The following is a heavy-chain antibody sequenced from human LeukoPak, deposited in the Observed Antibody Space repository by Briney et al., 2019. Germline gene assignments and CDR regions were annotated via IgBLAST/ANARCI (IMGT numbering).Heavy chain of an antibody. Sequence: PGGSLRLSCAASGFTFSSYAMSWVRQAPGKGLEWVSSISSSSSYIYYADSVKGRFTISRDNAKNSLYLQMNSLRAEDTAVYYCARENVLLWFGESVYAFDIWGQGTMVTVSS. CDR1: GFTFSSYA. CDR2: ISSSSSYI. D-gene: IGHD3-10*01. J-gene: IGHJ3*02. CDR3: ARENVLLWFGESVYAFDI. V-gene: IGHV3-21*01.